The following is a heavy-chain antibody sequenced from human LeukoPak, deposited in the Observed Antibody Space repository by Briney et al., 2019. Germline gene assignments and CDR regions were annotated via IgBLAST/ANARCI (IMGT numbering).Heavy chain of an antibody. J-gene: IGHJ4*02. V-gene: IGHV1-69*02. Sequence: SVKVSCKASGCTFSSYTISWVRQAPGQGLEWMGRIIPILGIANYAQKFQGRVTITADKSTSTASMELSSLRSEDRAGYDCASLGRLIDYWGQGTLVTVSS. CDR2: IIPILGIA. D-gene: IGHD3-16*01. CDR1: GCTFSSYT. CDR3: ASLGRLIDY.